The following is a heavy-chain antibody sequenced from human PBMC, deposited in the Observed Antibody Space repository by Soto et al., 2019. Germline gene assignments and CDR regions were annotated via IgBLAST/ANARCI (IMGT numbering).Heavy chain of an antibody. CDR3: SRDLNSGYDP. D-gene: IGHD1-26*01. V-gene: IGHV3-33*01. CDR2: IWHDGSNQ. Sequence: QVQLVESGGGVVQPGRSLRLSCAASGYSFSTYGMHWVRQAPGKGLEWVAVIWHDGSNQYYADSVKGRFPISRDDSKNTVFLQMNSLRAEDTAVYFCSRDLNSGYDPWGQGTLVTVSS. CDR1: GYSFSTYG. J-gene: IGHJ5*02.